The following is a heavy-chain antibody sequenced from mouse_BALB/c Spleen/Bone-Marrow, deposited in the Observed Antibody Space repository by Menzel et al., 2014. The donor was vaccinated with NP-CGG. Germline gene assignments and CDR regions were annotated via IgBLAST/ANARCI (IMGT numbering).Heavy chain of an antibody. J-gene: IGHJ4*01. CDR1: GDSTTSGY. V-gene: IGHV3-8*02. D-gene: IGHD2-14*01. CDR2: MSHSGST. Sequence: VQLQQSGPSLVKPSQTLSLPCSVTGDSTTSGYWNWIRKFPGNKLEYMGYMSHSGSTYYNPSLKSRISITRDTSKNQYYLQLNSVTTEDTATYYCARAGYRYDVGYAMDYWGQGTSVTVSS. CDR3: ARAGYRYDVGYAMDY.